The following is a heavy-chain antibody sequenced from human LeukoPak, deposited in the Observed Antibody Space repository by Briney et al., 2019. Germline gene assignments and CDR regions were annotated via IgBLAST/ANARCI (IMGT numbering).Heavy chain of an antibody. CDR2: IYSTGST. D-gene: IGHD6-13*01. Sequence: SETLSLTCTVSGGSISTFYWNWIRQPPGKGLEWIGYIYSTGSTNYNPSLKSRVTISADTSKNQFSLKLSSVTAADTAVYYCARAGERGSSWYGEYFQHWGQGALVTVSS. J-gene: IGHJ1*01. CDR1: GGSISTFY. CDR3: ARAGERGSSWYGEYFQH. V-gene: IGHV4-59*01.